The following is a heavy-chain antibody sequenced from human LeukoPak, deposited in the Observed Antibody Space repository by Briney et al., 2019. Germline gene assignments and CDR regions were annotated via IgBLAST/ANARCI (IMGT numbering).Heavy chain of an antibody. CDR2: ISGSGGST. Sequence: GGSLRLSRATSGFTLCTYAMSWVRQAPGKGRKGVSGISGSGGSTYYADSVKGRFTISRDSSKNTLHLQMTSLRAEDTAVYYCAKDKVGATRFDYWGQGTLVTVSS. V-gene: IGHV3-23*01. J-gene: IGHJ4*02. D-gene: IGHD1-26*01. CDR1: GFTLCTYA. CDR3: AKDKVGATRFDY.